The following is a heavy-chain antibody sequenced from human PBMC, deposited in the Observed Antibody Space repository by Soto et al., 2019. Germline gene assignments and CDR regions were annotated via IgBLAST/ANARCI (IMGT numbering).Heavy chain of an antibody. D-gene: IGHD3-10*01. V-gene: IGHV3-23*01. CDR2: FDGQTET. CDR1: GFRIGAYA. CDR3: ARDAVTDNGEWDSYDP. Sequence: EVQLLESGGGLVPLGGSLRLSCVASGFRIGAYAMNWVRQVPGRGLEWVSSFDGQTETSYADSVRGRFTVSRDNSKNTLYLQMSGLRAEDTAMYYCARDAVTDNGEWDSYDPWGRGTLVTVTS. J-gene: IGHJ5*02.